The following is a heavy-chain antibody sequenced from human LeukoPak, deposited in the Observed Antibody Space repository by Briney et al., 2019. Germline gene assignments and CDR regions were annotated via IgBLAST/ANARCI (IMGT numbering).Heavy chain of an antibody. CDR2: IYSGGST. CDR1: GFTVSSNY. V-gene: IGHV3-53*01. CDR3: ARGDSSGYNDY. J-gene: IGHJ4*02. D-gene: IGHD3-22*01. Sequence: GGSLRLSCAASGFTVSSNYMSWVRQAPGKGLEWVSVIYSGGSTYYADSVRGRFTISRDNSKNTVYLQMNSLRAEDTAVYYCARGDSSGYNDYWGQGTLVTVSS.